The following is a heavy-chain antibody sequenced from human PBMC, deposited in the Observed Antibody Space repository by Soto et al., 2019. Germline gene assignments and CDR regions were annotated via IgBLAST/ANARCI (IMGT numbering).Heavy chain of an antibody. Sequence: SVKVSCKASGGTFSSYAISWVRQAPGQGLEWMGGIIPIFGTANYAQKFRGRVTITADESTSTAYMELSSLRSEDTAVYYCAKDGDSDLEGTILGAVDVWGQGTTVTVSS. D-gene: IGHD4-17*01. CDR1: GGTFSSYA. CDR3: AKDGDSDLEGTILGAVDV. V-gene: IGHV1-69*13. J-gene: IGHJ6*02. CDR2: IIPIFGTA.